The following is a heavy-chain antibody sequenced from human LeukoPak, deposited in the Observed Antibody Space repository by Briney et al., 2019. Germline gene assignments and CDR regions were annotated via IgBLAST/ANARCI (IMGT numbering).Heavy chain of an antibody. Sequence: GGSLRLSCAASGFTFSDHYMDWVRQAPGKGLEWVGRTRNKANSYTTEYAASVKGRFTISRDDSENSLSLQMNSLRAEDTAVYYCARDYRGALFDYWGQGTLVTVSS. CDR3: ARDYRGALFDY. D-gene: IGHD4/OR15-4a*01. V-gene: IGHV3-72*01. J-gene: IGHJ4*02. CDR2: TRNKANSYTT. CDR1: GFTFSDHY.